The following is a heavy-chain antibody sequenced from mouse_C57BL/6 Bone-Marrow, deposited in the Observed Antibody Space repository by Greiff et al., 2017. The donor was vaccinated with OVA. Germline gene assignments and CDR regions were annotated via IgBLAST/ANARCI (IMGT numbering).Heavy chain of an antibody. CDR3: ARHPHYYGSSSDY. Sequence: DVKLVESGGGLVKPGGSLKLSCAASGFTFSSYTMSWVRQTPEKRLEWVATISGGGGNTYYPDSVKGRFTISRDNAKNTLYLQMSSLRSEDTALYYCARHPHYYGSSSDYWGQGTSVTVSS. CDR2: ISGGGGNT. J-gene: IGHJ4*01. V-gene: IGHV5-9*01. CDR1: GFTFSSYT. D-gene: IGHD1-1*01.